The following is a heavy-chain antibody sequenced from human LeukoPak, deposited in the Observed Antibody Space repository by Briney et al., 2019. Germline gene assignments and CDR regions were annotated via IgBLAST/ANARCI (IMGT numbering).Heavy chain of an antibody. Sequence: ASVKVSCKASGYTFTSYYMHWVRQAPGQGLEWMGIINPSGGSTSYAQKFQGRVTMTRDTSTSTVYMELSSLRSEDTAVYYCARDSRAAAGGDAFDIWGQGTMVTVSS. CDR1: GYTFTSYY. J-gene: IGHJ3*02. CDR3: ARDSRAAAGGDAFDI. CDR2: INPSGGST. V-gene: IGHV1-46*01. D-gene: IGHD6-13*01.